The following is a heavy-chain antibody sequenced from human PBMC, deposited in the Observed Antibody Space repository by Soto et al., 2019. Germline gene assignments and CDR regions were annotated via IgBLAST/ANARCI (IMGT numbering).Heavy chain of an antibody. V-gene: IGHV4-30-2*01. CDR1: GGSISSGGYS. Sequence: QLQLQESGSGLVKPSQTLSLTCAVSGGSISSGGYSWSWIRQPPGKGLEWIGYIYHSGSTYYNPSLKSRVTISVDRSKNQFSLKLSSATAADTAVYYCASSSALRFLEWLTFDYWGQGTLVTVSS. J-gene: IGHJ4*02. CDR3: ASSSALRFLEWLTFDY. D-gene: IGHD3-3*01. CDR2: IYHSGST.